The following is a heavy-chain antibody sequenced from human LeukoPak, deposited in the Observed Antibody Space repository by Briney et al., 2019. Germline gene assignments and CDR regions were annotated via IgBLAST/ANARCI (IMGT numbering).Heavy chain of an antibody. Sequence: SETLSLTCAVYGGSFSGYYWSWIRQPPGKGLEWIGEINHSGSTNYNPSLKSRVTISVDTSKNQFSLKLSSVTAADTAVYYCARVASPVIWVRGDLNWFDPWGQGTLVTVSS. CDR3: ARVASPVIWVRGDLNWFDP. V-gene: IGHV4-34*01. J-gene: IGHJ5*02. CDR2: INHSGST. D-gene: IGHD3-10*01. CDR1: GGSFSGYY.